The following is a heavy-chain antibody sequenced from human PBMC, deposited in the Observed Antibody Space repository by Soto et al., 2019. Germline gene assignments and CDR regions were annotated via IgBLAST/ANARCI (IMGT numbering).Heavy chain of an antibody. CDR1: GDSVSSNSAA. V-gene: IGHV6-1*01. CDR2: TYYRSKWYN. D-gene: IGHD4-17*01. Sequence: PSPTLSLPCAISGDSVSSNSAAWNWIRQSPSRGLEWLGRTYYRSKWYNDYAVSVKSRVTINPDTSKNQFSLQLNSVTPEDTAVYYCAREGDYGDYDSFQHWGQGTLVTVSS. CDR3: AREGDYGDYDSFQH. J-gene: IGHJ1*01.